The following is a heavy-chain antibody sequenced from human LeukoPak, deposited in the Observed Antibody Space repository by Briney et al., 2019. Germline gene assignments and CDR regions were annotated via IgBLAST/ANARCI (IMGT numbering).Heavy chain of an antibody. V-gene: IGHV1-18*01. CDR2: ISAYNGNT. J-gene: IGHJ4*02. CDR3: ARENSGEWEPSPLGY. CDR1: GYTFTSYG. D-gene: IGHD1-26*01. Sequence: ASVKVSCKASGYTFTSYGISWVRQAPGQGLEWMGWISAYNGNTNYAQKLQGRVTMTTDTSTSTAYMELRSLRSDDTAVYYCARENSGEWEPSPLGYWGQGTLVTVSS.